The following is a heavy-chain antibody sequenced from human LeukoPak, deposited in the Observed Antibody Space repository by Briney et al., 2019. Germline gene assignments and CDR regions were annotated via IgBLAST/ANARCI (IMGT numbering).Heavy chain of an antibody. CDR3: ARCPPSGSYACVH. V-gene: IGHV1-8*01. D-gene: IGHD1-26*01. J-gene: IGHJ4*02. CDR2: MNPNSGNS. Sequence: ASVKVSCKASGYTFTSYDMNWVRQATGQGLEWMGWMNPNSGNSGYAQKFQGRVTMTRNTSISTAYMELSSLRSEDTAVYYCARCPPSGSYACVHWGQGTLVTVSS. CDR1: GYTFTSYD.